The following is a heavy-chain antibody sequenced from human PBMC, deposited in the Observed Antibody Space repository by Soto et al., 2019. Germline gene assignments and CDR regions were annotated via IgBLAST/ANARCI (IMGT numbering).Heavy chain of an antibody. J-gene: IGHJ5*02. V-gene: IGHV4-31*03. CDR2: IYYSGST. D-gene: IGHD3-10*01. CDR3: ARDITGSGRGQHRGTNWFDP. Sequence: PSETLSLTCTVSGGSISSGGYYWSWIRQHPGKGLEWIGYIYYSGSTYYNPSLKSRVTISVDTSKNQFSLKLSSVTAADTAVYYCARDITGSGRGQHRGTNWFDPWGQGTLVTVSS. CDR1: GGSISSGGYY.